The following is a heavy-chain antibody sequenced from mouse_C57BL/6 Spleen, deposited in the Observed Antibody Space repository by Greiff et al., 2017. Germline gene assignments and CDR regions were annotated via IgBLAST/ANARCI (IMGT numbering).Heavy chain of an antibody. V-gene: IGHV1-42*01. CDR1: GYSFTGYY. J-gene: IGHJ1*03. Sequence: VQLQESGPELVKPGASVKISCKASGYSFTGYYMNWVKQSPEKSLEWIGEINPSTGGTTYNQKFKSKATLTVDKSTSTAYMQIKSLTSEDSAVYYCARRYYGSAWYFDVWGTGTTVTVSS. D-gene: IGHD1-1*01. CDR2: INPSTGGT. CDR3: ARRYYGSAWYFDV.